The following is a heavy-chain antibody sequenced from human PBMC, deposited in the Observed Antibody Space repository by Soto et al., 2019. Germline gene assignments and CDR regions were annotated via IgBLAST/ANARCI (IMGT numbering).Heavy chain of an antibody. CDR2: ISSSSSTI. D-gene: IGHD2-2*01. CDR3: AREYCSSTSCYPPPNPIAI. J-gene: IGHJ3*02. CDR1: GFTFSSYS. V-gene: IGHV3-48*02. Sequence: GGSLRVSWAASGFTFSSYSMNWVRQAPGKGLEWVSYISSSSSTIYYADSVKGRFTISRDNAKNSLYLKMNSLRDEDTAVYYCAREYCSSTSCYPPPNPIAIWGQGTMVTVSS.